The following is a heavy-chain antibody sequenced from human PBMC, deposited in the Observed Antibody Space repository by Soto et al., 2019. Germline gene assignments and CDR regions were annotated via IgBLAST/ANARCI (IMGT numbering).Heavy chain of an antibody. CDR1: GFTFSSYG. J-gene: IGHJ6*02. CDR2: IWYDGSNK. D-gene: IGHD6-13*01. Sequence: PGGSLRLSCAASGFTFSSYGMHWVRQAPGKGLEWVAVIWYDGSNKYYADSVKGRFTISRDNSKNTLYLQMNSLRAEDTAVYYCASYSSSWYNLLHYYYYGMDVWGQGTTVTVSS. CDR3: ASYSSSWYNLLHYYYYGMDV. V-gene: IGHV3-33*01.